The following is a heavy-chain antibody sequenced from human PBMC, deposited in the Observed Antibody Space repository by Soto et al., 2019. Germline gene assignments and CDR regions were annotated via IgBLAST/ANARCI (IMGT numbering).Heavy chain of an antibody. D-gene: IGHD2-8*01. Sequence: EVQLVESGGGLVPPGGSLRLSCTASGFTFSTYWMNWVCQAPGKGPEWVANIKQDGSEEYYVDSVKGRFTISRDNTKNSLFLQVNSLRVEDTAVYYCAGGHGWCIESWGRGTLVTVSS. V-gene: IGHV3-7*03. J-gene: IGHJ4*02. CDR1: GFTFSTYW. CDR2: IKQDGSEE. CDR3: AGGHGWCIES.